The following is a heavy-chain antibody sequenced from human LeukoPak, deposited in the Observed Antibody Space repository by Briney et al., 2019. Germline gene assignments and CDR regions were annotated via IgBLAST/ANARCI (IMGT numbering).Heavy chain of an antibody. CDR2: ISYGGAT. Sequence: SETLSLTCSVSNGSISTYYWSWIRQSPGKGLEWIGYISYGGATTYNPSLKRRVTISVDSPKNHFSLRLTSLTAADTALYYCARHGGTLDYFDSWGPGSLVAVSS. CDR3: ARHGGTLDYFDS. CDR1: NGSISTYY. V-gene: IGHV4-59*08. D-gene: IGHD1-26*01. J-gene: IGHJ4*02.